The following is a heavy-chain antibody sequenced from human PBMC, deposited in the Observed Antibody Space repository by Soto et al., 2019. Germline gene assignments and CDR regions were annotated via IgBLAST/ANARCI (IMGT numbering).Heavy chain of an antibody. V-gene: IGHV4-39*01. CDR2: IYYSGST. J-gene: IGHJ4*02. D-gene: IGHD3-22*01. CDR1: GGSISSSSYY. CDR3: ARERGDYYDSSGDLGY. Sequence: SETLSLTCTVSGGSISSSSYYWGWIRQPPGKGLEWIGSIYYSGSTYYNPSLKSRVTISVDTSKNQFSLKLSSVTAADTAVYYCARERGDYYDSSGDLGYWGQGTLVTVSS.